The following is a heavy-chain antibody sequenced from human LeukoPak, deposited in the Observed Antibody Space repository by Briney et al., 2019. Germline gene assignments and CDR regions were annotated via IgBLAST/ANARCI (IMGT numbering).Heavy chain of an antibody. CDR2: ISYDGSNK. D-gene: IGHD2-2*01. V-gene: IGHV3-30*18. J-gene: IGHJ4*02. Sequence: GRSLRLSCAASGFSFSSYGMHWVRQAPGKGLEWVAVISYDGSNKYYADSVKGRFTISRDNSKNTLYLQMNSLRAEDTAVYYCAKDGDIVVVPAAYYFDYWGQGTLVTVSS. CDR1: GFSFSSYG. CDR3: AKDGDIVVVPAAYYFDY.